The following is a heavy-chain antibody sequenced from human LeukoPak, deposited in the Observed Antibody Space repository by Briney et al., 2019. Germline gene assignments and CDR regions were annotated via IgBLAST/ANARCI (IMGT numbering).Heavy chain of an antibody. D-gene: IGHD3-3*01. Sequence: SAPLSLTCTVSSSPINCGCYHWSWSCQHPGQGLVWIGYIYYIGSTYYHPSLKTRVTISVYTSKNHFSLKLSSVTAADTAVYYCARSNYPERITIFGVVPYYFDYWGQGTLVTVSS. CDR2: IYYIGST. V-gene: IGHV4-31*03. J-gene: IGHJ4*02. CDR3: ARSNYPERITIFGVVPYYFDY. CDR1: SSPINCGCYH.